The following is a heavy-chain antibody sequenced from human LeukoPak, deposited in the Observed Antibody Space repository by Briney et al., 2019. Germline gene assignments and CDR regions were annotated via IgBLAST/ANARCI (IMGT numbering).Heavy chain of an antibody. CDR1: GYTFISYG. D-gene: IGHD3-22*01. Sequence: ASVKVSCKASGYTFISYGISWVRQAPGQGLEWMGWISAYNGNTNYAQKLQGRVTMTTDTSTSTAYMELRSLRSDDTAVYYCARVYYDSSGYLYYFDYWGQGALVTVSS. CDR3: ARVYYDSSGYLYYFDY. V-gene: IGHV1-18*01. CDR2: ISAYNGNT. J-gene: IGHJ4*02.